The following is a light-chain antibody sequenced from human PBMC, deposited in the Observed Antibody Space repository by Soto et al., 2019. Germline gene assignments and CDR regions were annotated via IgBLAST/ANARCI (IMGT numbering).Light chain of an antibody. CDR1: QSVSSN. CDR2: GAS. Sequence: EIVMTQSPATLSVSPGERATLSCRASQSVSSNLAWYQQKPGQAPRLLMFGASTRATGIPARFSSSGSGTEFTLTISSLQSEDFAVYYCQQYNNSPQTFGQATKLEIK. CDR3: QQYNNSPQT. J-gene: IGKJ2*01. V-gene: IGKV3-15*01.